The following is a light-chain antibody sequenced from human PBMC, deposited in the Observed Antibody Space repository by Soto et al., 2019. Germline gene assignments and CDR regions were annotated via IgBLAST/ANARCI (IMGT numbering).Light chain of an antibody. J-gene: IGKJ1*01. Sequence: VLTQSPGTLSLSPGDRATLSCRASETISKNFLAWYQQKPGQAPCLLVYGASSRATGIPDRFSGSGSGTDFTLTTSRLEPEDFAVYYCQQYGSSPTWTFGQGTKVDIK. CDR2: GAS. V-gene: IGKV3-20*01. CDR3: QQYGSSPTWT. CDR1: ETISKNF.